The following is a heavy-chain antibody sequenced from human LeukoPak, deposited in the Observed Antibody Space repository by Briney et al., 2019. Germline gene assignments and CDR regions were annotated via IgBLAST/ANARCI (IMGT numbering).Heavy chain of an antibody. CDR2: IGLSDSTI. CDR3: ARLKLGYWYFDL. CDR1: GFTFSDYY. Sequence: GGSLRLSCAASGFTFSDYYMSWIRQVPGKGLEWVSYIGLSDSTIYYADSLKGRFAISRDSARNSLYLHMHSLRAEDTAVYYCARLKLGYWYFDLWGRGTLVTVST. V-gene: IGHV3-11*01. J-gene: IGHJ2*01. D-gene: IGHD7-27*01.